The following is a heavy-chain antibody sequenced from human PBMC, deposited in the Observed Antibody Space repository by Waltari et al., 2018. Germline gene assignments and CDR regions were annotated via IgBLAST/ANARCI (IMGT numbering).Heavy chain of an antibody. J-gene: IGHJ5*02. CDR3: ARGSYFTDNDGYTHRAALDL. CDR2: INHNGYI. D-gene: IGHD5-12*01. Sequence: QVQLNQWGAGLLKPSGTLSLTCAVSSGSFSNYYWTWIRQSPGKGLEWIAEINHNGYINQNASLESRVTISVDTSRKQIARSLTSVTAADTAVYYCARGSYFTDNDGYTHRAALDLWGRDPRSPSPQ. V-gene: IGHV4-34*01. CDR1: SGSFSNYY.